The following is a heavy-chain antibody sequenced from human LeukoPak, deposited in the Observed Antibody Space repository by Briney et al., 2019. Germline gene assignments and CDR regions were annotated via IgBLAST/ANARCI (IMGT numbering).Heavy chain of an antibody. D-gene: IGHD3-10*01. J-gene: IGHJ6*02. V-gene: IGHV7-4-1*02. CDR2: INTNTGNP. CDR3: AREGTTMVRGVRVSYYYGMDV. CDR1: GYTFTAYY. Sequence: GASVKVSCKASGYTFTAYYMHWVRQAPGQGLEWMGWINTNTGNPTYAQGFTGRFVFSLDTSVSTAYLQISSLKAEDTAVYYCAREGTTMVRGVRVSYYYGMDVWGQGTTVTVSS.